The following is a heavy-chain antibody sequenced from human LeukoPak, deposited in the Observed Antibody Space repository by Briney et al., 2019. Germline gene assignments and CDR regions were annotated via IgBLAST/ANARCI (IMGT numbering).Heavy chain of an antibody. D-gene: IGHD2-2*02. CDR2: IIPILGIA. J-gene: IGHJ4*02. CDR3: ARYCSSTSCYTFKDY. CDR1: GGTFSSYT. V-gene: IGHV1-69*02. Sequence: ASVKVSCKASGGTFSSYTISWVRQAPGQGLEWMGRIIPILGIANYAQKFQGRVTITADKSTSTAYMELSSLRSEDTAVYYCARYCSSTSCYTFKDYWGQGTLDTVSS.